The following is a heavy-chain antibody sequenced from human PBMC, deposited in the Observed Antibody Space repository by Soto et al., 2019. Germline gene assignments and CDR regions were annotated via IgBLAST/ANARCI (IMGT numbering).Heavy chain of an antibody. J-gene: IGHJ4*02. Sequence: ASVKVSCKVSGYTLTELSMHWVRQAPGKGLEWMGGFDPEDGETIYAQKFQGRVTMTEDTSTDTAYMELSSLRSEDTAVYYCATDTVEMATIRPRFDYWGQGTLVTVSS. D-gene: IGHD5-12*01. CDR3: ATDTVEMATIRPRFDY. CDR2: FDPEDGET. V-gene: IGHV1-24*01. CDR1: GYTLTELS.